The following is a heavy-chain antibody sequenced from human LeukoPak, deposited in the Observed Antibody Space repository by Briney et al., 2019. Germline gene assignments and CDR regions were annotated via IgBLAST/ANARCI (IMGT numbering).Heavy chain of an antibody. V-gene: IGHV3-21*01. D-gene: IGHD3-22*01. CDR3: ARAHYYDSSGYAFDY. CDR2: ISISSNYI. CDR1: GFTFSRYS. J-gene: IGHJ4*02. Sequence: PGGSLRLSCAASGFTFSRYSMNWVRQAPGKGLEWVSSISISSNYIYYADSVKGRFTISRDNAKNSLYLQMNSLRAEDTAVYYCARAHYYDSSGYAFDYWGQGTLVTVSS.